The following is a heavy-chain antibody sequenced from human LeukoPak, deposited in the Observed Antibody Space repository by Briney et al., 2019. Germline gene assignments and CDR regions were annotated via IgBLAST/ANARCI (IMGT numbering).Heavy chain of an antibody. CDR3: TTVGSTSKTYYVDH. D-gene: IGHD1-26*01. Sequence: PGGSLRLSCAASGFTFSDAWMNWVRQAPGKGLEWVGLIKSKTDDGTTDYAAPVKGRFTISRDDSKNTVYLQTNNLKTEDTAVYYCTTVGSTSKTYYVDHWGQGSLVTVPS. V-gene: IGHV3-15*01. J-gene: IGHJ4*02. CDR2: IKSKTDDGTT. CDR1: GFTFSDAW.